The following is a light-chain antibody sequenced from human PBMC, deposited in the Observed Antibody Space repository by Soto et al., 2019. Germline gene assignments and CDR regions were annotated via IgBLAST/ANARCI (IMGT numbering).Light chain of an antibody. CDR2: LNSDGSH. V-gene: IGLV4-69*01. J-gene: IGLJ2*01. CDR1: SGHSNYV. CDR3: QTWDTGIRV. Sequence: QSVLTQSPSASASLGASVKLTCTLSSGHSNYVIAWHQQQPEKGPRYLMKLNSDGSHSKGDGIPDRFSGSSSGAERYLTISSLQSEDEADYYCQTWDTGIRVFGGGTRSPS.